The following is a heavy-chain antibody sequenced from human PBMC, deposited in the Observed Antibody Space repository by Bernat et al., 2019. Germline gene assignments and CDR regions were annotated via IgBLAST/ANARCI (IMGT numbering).Heavy chain of an antibody. Sequence: EVQLVESGGGLVQPGGSLRLSCAASGFTFSSYEMNWVRQAPGKGLEWVSYISSSSSYIYYADSMKGRFTISRDNAKNSLYLQMNSLRAEDTAVYYCARALGVGVTRIGDVFDIWGQGTMVTVSS. V-gene: IGHV3-48*03. D-gene: IGHD1-26*01. CDR1: GFTFSSYE. J-gene: IGHJ3*02. CDR2: ISSSSSYI. CDR3: ARALGVGVTRIGDVFDI.